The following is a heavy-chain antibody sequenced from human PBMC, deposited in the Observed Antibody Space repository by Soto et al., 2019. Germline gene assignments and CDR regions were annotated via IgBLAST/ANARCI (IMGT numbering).Heavy chain of an antibody. Sequence: ASETLSLTCTVSGGSISSYYWSWIRQPPGKGLEWIGYIYYSGSTNYNPSLKSRVTISVDTSKNQFSLKLSSVTAADTAVYYCASISPVVRGVINTINWFDSWGQGSLVTVSS. CDR1: GGSISSYY. CDR3: ASISPVVRGVINTINWFDS. D-gene: IGHD3-10*01. J-gene: IGHJ5*01. CDR2: IYYSGST. V-gene: IGHV4-59*12.